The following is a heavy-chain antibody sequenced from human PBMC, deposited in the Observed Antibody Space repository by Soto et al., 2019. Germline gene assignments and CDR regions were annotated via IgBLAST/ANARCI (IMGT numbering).Heavy chain of an antibody. CDR3: ASLGVAEGFDP. Sequence: EVHLVETGGGLIQPGGSLRLSCAASGFSISINYMSWVRQAPGKGLEWVSLIHADGSTSYADSVNGRFTISRDNSKNTVYLQMNSLRVEDTAVYYCASLGVAEGFDPWGQGTLVTVSS. CDR1: GFSISINY. D-gene: IGHD6-19*01. CDR2: IHADGST. V-gene: IGHV3-53*02. J-gene: IGHJ5*02.